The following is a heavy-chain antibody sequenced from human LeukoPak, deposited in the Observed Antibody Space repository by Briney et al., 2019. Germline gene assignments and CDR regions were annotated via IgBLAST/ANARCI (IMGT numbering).Heavy chain of an antibody. V-gene: IGHV3-23*01. J-gene: IGHJ4*02. Sequence: GGSLRLSCAASGFTFSSYAMSWVRQAPGKGLEWVSAISGSGGSTYYADSVKGRFAISRDNSKNTLYLQMNSLRAEDTAVYYCAKDRSAATGYFDYWGQGTLVTVSS. CDR3: AKDRSAATGYFDY. CDR2: ISGSGGST. CDR1: GFTFSSYA. D-gene: IGHD2-15*01.